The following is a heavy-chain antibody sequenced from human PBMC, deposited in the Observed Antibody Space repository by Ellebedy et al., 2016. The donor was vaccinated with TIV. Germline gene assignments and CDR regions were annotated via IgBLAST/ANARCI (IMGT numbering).Heavy chain of an antibody. CDR2: ISGSGGST. CDR3: AKDMGWLVPRYHFDY. Sequence: GGSLRLSCAASGFTFSSYSMNWVRQAPGKGLEWVSAISGSGGSTFYVDSVKGRFVISRDNAKNSLYLQMNSLRTEDTALYYCAKDMGWLVPRYHFDYWGQGTLVTVSS. CDR1: GFTFSSYS. D-gene: IGHD6-19*01. J-gene: IGHJ4*02. V-gene: IGHV3-23*01.